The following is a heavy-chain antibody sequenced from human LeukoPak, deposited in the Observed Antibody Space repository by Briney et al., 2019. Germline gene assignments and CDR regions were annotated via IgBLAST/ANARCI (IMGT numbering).Heavy chain of an antibody. D-gene: IGHD3-22*01. V-gene: IGHV1-69*04. CDR1: GGTFSSYA. J-gene: IGHJ4*02. CDR2: IIPILGIA. CDR3: ARVGKRLSYYDSSGYVDY. Sequence: ASVKVSCKASGGTFSSYAISWVRQAPGQGLEWMGRIIPILGIANYAQKFQGRVTITADKSTSTAYMELSSLRSEDTAVYYCARVGKRLSYYDSSGYVDYWGQGTLVTVSS.